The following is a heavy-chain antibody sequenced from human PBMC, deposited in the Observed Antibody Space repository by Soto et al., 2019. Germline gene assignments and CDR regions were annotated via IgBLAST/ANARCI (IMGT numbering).Heavy chain of an antibody. Sequence: EVQLLESGGGLENPGGSLRISCAASGFTLVDDAMTWVRQAPGKGLEWVGSIGVSGSRTYNDDSVKGRFTIARDNSKNTLFLELRRLRADDTAVYYCGRDPNVYYIGAFAMWGQGTMVTVSA. CDR1: GFTLVDDA. CDR2: IGVSGSRT. CDR3: GRDPNVYYIGAFAM. J-gene: IGHJ3*01. D-gene: IGHD3-10*01. V-gene: IGHV3-23*01.